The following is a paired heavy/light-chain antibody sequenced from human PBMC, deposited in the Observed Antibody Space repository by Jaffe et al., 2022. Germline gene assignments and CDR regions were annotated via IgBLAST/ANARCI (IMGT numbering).Heavy chain of an antibody. J-gene: IGHJ5*02. Sequence: QVQLVQSGAEVKKPGASVKVSCKASGYTFTSYAMHWVRQAPGQRLEWMGWINAGNGNTKYSQKFQGRVTITRDTSASTAYMELSSLRSEDTAVYYCARSGGYCSSTSCYDWFDPWGQGTLVTVSS. CDR1: GYTFTSYA. CDR3: ARSGGYCSSTSCYDWFDP. V-gene: IGHV1-3*01. D-gene: IGHD2-2*01. CDR2: INAGNGNT.
Light chain of an antibody. V-gene: IGLV3-19*01. CDR2: GKN. CDR1: SLRSYY. CDR3: NSRDSSGNHP. Sequence: SSELTQDPAVSVALGQTVRITCQGDSLRSYYASWYQQKPGQAPVLVIYGKNNRPSGIPDRFSGSSSGNTASLTITGAQAEDEADYYCNSRDSSGNHPFGGGTKLTVL. J-gene: IGLJ2*01.